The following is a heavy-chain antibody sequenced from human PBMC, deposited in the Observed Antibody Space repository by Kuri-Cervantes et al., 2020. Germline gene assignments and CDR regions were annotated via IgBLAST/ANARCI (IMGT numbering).Heavy chain of an antibody. D-gene: IGHD2-8*01. V-gene: IGHV3-21*04. Sequence: GGSLRLSCAASGFTFSSYSMNWVRQAPGKGLEWVSSISSSSSYIYYADSVKGRFTISRDNSKNTLYLQMNSLRVEDSALYYCARILSEVESYWYGMDVWGQGTTVTVSS. CDR2: ISSSSSYI. CDR1: GFTFSSYS. J-gene: IGHJ6*02. CDR3: ARILSEVESYWYGMDV.